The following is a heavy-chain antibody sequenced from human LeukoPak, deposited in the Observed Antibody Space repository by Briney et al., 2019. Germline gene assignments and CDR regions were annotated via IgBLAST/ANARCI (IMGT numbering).Heavy chain of an antibody. V-gene: IGHV4-39*07. Sequence: SETLSLTCSVSGGSISSSSYYWGWIRQPPGKGLEWIGGIYYSGSTYYNPSLKSRVTISVDTSKNQFSLRLNSVTAADTAVYYCARDRYSYAYYYMDVWGKGTTVTVSS. CDR1: GGSISSSSYY. J-gene: IGHJ6*03. CDR3: ARDRYSYAYYYMDV. D-gene: IGHD5-18*01. CDR2: IYYSGST.